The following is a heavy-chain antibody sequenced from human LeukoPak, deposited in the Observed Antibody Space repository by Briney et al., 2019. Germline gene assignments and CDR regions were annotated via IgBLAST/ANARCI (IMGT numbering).Heavy chain of an antibody. CDR2: IRMTGGST. V-gene: IGHV3-23*01. CDR3: AKGGGITRPYFDY. Sequence: GGSLRLSCAASGFTFSSYAMSWVRQAPGKGLEWVSTIRMTGGSTYYADSVKGRFTISRDNSKNTLHLQMNSLRAEDTAVYYCAKGGGITRPYFDYWGQGTLVTVSA. J-gene: IGHJ4*02. D-gene: IGHD3-16*01. CDR1: GFTFSSYA.